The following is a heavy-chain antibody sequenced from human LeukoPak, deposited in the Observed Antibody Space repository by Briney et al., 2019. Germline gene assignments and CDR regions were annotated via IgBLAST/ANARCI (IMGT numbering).Heavy chain of an antibody. J-gene: IGHJ4*02. Sequence: GGSLRLSCAASGFTFDDFGMSWVRQTPGKGLEWVSGISWNGEFTGYADSVKGRFTIYRDNSKNTLYLQMNSLGAEDTAVYYCVQDWAWGAFAYWGQGTLVTVSS. V-gene: IGHV3-20*04. D-gene: IGHD7-27*01. CDR2: ISWNGEFT. CDR3: VQDWAWGAFAY. CDR1: GFTFDDFG.